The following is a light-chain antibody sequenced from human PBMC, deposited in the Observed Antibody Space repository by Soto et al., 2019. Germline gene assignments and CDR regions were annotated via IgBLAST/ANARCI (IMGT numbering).Light chain of an antibody. CDR2: EVI. CDR1: SSDVGNFNY. Sequence: QSALTQPASVSGSSGQSITISCAGTSSDVGNFNYVSWYQQHPGKAPKLLIYEVISRPSGVSNRFSGSKSGNTAPLTISGLQAEDEADYYCSSYTGSSTLVFGGGTKVTVL. CDR3: SSYTGSSTLV. V-gene: IGLV2-14*01. J-gene: IGLJ2*01.